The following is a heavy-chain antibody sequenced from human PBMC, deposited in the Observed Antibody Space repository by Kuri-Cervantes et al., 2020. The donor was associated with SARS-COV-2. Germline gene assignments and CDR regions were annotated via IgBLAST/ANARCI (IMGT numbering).Heavy chain of an antibody. J-gene: IGHJ4*02. CDR1: GFTFSSYS. CDR2: ISSSSSYI. V-gene: IGHV3-21*01. CDR3: ARDFDRGWHFDY. Sequence: GESLKISCAASGFTFSSYSMNWVRQAPGKGLEWVSSISSSSSYIYYADSVKGRFTTSRDNAKNSLYLQMNSLRAEDTAVYYCARDFDRGWHFDYWGQGTLVTVSS. D-gene: IGHD3-9*01.